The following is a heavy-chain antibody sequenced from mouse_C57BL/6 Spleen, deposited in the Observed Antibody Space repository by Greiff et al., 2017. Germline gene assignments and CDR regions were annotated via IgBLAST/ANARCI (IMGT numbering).Heavy chain of an antibody. D-gene: IGHD1-1*01. Sequence: VQLQQSGPVLAKPGASVKMSCKASGYSFTDYYMNWVKQSHGKSLEWIGVLNPYNGGTCYNQKFKGKATLTVDKSSSTAYMERNSLTSEDSAVYYCARGGYSSSYGFAYWGQGTLVTVSA. CDR3: ARGGYSSSYGFAY. CDR2: LNPYNGGT. J-gene: IGHJ3*01. CDR1: GYSFTDYY. V-gene: IGHV1-19*01.